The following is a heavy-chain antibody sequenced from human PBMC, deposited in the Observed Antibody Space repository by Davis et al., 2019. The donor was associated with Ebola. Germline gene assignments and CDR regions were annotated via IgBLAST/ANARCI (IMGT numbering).Heavy chain of an antibody. CDR3: VRDGYLCTRIGCSDDGFDI. Sequence: PGGSLRLSCATSGFTLTSYKMNWVRQAPGKGLEWVSSISDPSGHIQYADSVKGRFTISRDDARSSLLLQMNSLRVEDTATYYCVRDGYLCTRIGCSDDGFDIWGQGTEVAVSS. D-gene: IGHD2-2*03. J-gene: IGHJ3*02. CDR1: GFTLTSYK. V-gene: IGHV3-21*01. CDR2: ISDPSGHI.